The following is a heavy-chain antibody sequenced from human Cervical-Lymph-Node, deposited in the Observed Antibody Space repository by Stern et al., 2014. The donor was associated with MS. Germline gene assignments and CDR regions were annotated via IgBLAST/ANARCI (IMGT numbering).Heavy chain of an antibody. Sequence: EVQLVESGGGLVQPGRSLRLSCAAAGFAFDDYAMHWVRQAPGTGLEWGSGISGSGTKIGYADSVKGRFTISRDNAKNSLFLQMNNLRAEDTALYYCATANYEFGYYGMDVWGQGTAVTVS. CDR1: GFAFDDYA. D-gene: IGHD3-3*01. J-gene: IGHJ6*02. CDR3: ATANYEFGYYGMDV. CDR2: ISGSGTKI. V-gene: IGHV3-9*01.